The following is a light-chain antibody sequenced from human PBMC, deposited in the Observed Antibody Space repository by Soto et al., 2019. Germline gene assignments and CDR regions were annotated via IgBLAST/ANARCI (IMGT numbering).Light chain of an antibody. CDR3: QQYDSSHLT. V-gene: IGKV3-20*01. J-gene: IGKJ4*01. CDR2: GTS. CDR1: QSVTSSY. Sequence: ENVLTQSPGTLSLSPGERATLSCRASQSVTSSYLAWYQQKPGQAPSLLIYGTSSRATGIPDRFSGSGSGTDFTLTISRLDPEDFAVYYCQQYDSSHLTFGGGTKVEIK.